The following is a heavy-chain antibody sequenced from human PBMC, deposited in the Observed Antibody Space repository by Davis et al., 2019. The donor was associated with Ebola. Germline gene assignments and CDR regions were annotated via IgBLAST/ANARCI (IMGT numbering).Heavy chain of an antibody. J-gene: IGHJ6*02. Sequence: SETLSLTCAVYGGSFSGYYWRWIRQPPGKGLEWIGEINHSGSTNYNPSLKSRITISVDTSKNQFSLKLSSVTAADTAVYYCSGRGDFWSGYYYYYYGMDVWGQGTTVTVSS. CDR2: INHSGST. CDR1: GGSFSGYY. D-gene: IGHD3-3*01. CDR3: SGRGDFWSGYYYYYYGMDV. V-gene: IGHV4-34*01.